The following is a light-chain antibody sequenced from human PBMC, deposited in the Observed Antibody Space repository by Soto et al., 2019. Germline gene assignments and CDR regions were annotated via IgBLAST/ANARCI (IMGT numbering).Light chain of an antibody. CDR2: AAS. CDR1: QRDSSH. V-gene: IGKV3-15*01. CDR3: RQDNKWPRDT. J-gene: IGKJ4*01. Sequence: SNSPVAVSVTTDNTATLSCRSSQRDSSHLAWYQQKPGQPPRLLIYAASTRATGIAGRLSGSGSGTEFNLPISSLQHADVGVYYCRQDNKWPRDTFGEGSKVDIK.